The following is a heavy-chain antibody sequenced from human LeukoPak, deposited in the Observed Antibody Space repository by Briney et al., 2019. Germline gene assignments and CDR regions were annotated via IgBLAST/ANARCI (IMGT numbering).Heavy chain of an antibody. V-gene: IGHV4-38-2*02. CDR1: SYSISSDYY. CDR2: IHHSGST. D-gene: IGHD2-2*01. J-gene: IGHJ5*02. CDR3: ARETQLPAAIILNWFDP. Sequence: SETLSLTCAVSSYSISSDYYWNWIRQSPGKGLEWIGSIHHSGSTNYNPSLKSRVTISVDTSKNQFSLKLSSVTAADTAVYYCARETQLPAAIILNWFDPWGQGTLVTVSS.